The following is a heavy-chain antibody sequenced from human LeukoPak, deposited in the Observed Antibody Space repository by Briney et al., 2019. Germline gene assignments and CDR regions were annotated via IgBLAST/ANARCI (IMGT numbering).Heavy chain of an antibody. CDR2: FSGSGGST. D-gene: IGHD2/OR15-2a*01. CDR1: EFIFSNYA. V-gene: IGHV3-23*01. CDR3: ARSGLSRFGF. J-gene: IGHJ4*02. Sequence: GGSLSLSWPPFEFIFSNYAMSWFRQAPGKGLKWVSAFSGSGGSTYYADSVKGRFTISRDNSRNTLYLQMNSLRAEDTAVYYCARSGLSRFGFWGQGTLVTVSS.